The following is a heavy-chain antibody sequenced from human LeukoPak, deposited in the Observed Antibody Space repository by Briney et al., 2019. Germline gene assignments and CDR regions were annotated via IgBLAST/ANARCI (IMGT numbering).Heavy chain of an antibody. J-gene: IGHJ4*02. CDR1: GFTFSSYG. V-gene: IGHV3-23*01. CDR3: AKRNSGSYVGFDY. Sequence: GGSLRLSCAASGFTFSSYGMSWVRQAPGKGLEWVSAISGSGSSTYYAASVKGRFTISRDNSKNTLYLQMNSLRAEDTAVYYCAKRNSGSYVGFDYWGQGTLVTVSS. D-gene: IGHD1-26*01. CDR2: ISGSGSST.